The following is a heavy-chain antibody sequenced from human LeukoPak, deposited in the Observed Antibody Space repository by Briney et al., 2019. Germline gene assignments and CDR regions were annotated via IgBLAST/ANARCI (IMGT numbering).Heavy chain of an antibody. CDR2: INHSGST. D-gene: IGHD6-13*01. J-gene: IGHJ4*02. CDR3: ARARRGVLSSSWYYFDY. V-gene: IGHV4-34*01. CDR1: GGSFSGYY. Sequence: SETLSLTCAVYGGSFSGYYWSWIRQPPGKGLEWIGEINHSGSTNYSPSLKSRVTISVDTSKNQFSLKLSSVTAADTAVYYCARARRGVLSSSWYYFDYWGQGTLVTVSS.